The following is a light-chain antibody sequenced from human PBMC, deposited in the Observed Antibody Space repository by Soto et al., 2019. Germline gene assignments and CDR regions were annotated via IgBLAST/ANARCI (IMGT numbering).Light chain of an antibody. CDR3: SWYTTNYTRQIV. CDR2: DVS. J-gene: IGLJ1*01. V-gene: IGLV2-14*03. Sequence: QSALTQPASVSGSPGQSITISCTGTSSDVGGYNYVSWYQHHPGKAPKLMIYDVSNRPSGVSNRFSGSKSGNTASLTISGLGPEDEADYYCSWYTTNYTRQIVFGTGTKLTVL. CDR1: SSDVGGYNY.